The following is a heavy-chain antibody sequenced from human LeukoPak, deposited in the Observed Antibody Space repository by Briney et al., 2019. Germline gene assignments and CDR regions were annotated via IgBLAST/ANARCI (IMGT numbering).Heavy chain of an antibody. V-gene: IGHV1-46*01. D-gene: IGHD1-26*01. CDR2: INPSDGAT. CDR3: EREKRGGLSGSFGGLFASYYTYYYMDV. J-gene: IGHJ6*03. Sequence: GASVKVSCKASRYTFTMYYIHWVRQAPGQGLEWMGMINPSDGATTFAQRFQGRVTMTRDMSTTTVYMDLRSLRSEDTAVYFCEREKRGGLSGSFGGLFASYYTYYYMDVWGRGTTVTVSS. CDR1: RYTFTMYY.